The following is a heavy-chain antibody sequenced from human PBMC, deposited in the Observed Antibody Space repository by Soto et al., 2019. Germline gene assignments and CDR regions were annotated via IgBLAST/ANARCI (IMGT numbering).Heavy chain of an antibody. CDR3: ASATTVTLVGAFDI. CDR1: GFTFSSYG. CDR2: IWYDGSNK. D-gene: IGHD4-17*01. Sequence: QVQLVESGGGVVQPGRSLRLSCAASGFTFSSYGMHWVRQAPGKGLEWVAVIWYDGSNKYYADSVKGRFTISRDNSNNTLYLQMNSLRAEDTAVYYCASATTVTLVGAFDIWGQGTMVTVSS. V-gene: IGHV3-33*01. J-gene: IGHJ3*02.